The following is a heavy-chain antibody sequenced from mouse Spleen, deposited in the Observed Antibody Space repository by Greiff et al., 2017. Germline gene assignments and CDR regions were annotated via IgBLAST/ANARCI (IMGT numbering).Heavy chain of an antibody. CDR1: GYTFTSYW. CDR3: AKGYGNYPAWFAY. V-gene: IGHV1-7*01. Sequence: QVQLQQSGAELAKPGASVKLSCKASGYTFTSYWMHWVKQRPGQGLEWIGYINPSSGYTKYNQKFKAKATLTADKSSSTAYMQLSSLTYEDSAVYYCAKGYGNYPAWFAYWGQGTLVTVSA. D-gene: IGHD2-1*01. J-gene: IGHJ3*01. CDR2: INPSSGYT.